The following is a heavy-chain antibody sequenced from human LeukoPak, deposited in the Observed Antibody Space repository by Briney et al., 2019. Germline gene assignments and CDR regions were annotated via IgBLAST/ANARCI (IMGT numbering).Heavy chain of an antibody. CDR2: IYYSGST. J-gene: IGHJ1*01. CDR1: GGSISSSSYY. Sequence: PSETLSLTCTVSGGSISSSSYYWGWIRQPPGKGLEWIGSIYYSGSTYYNPSLKSRVTISVDTSKNQFSLKLSSVTAADTAVYYCARTNRYYYDSSGYRPLYFQHWGQGTLVTVSS. V-gene: IGHV4-39*01. D-gene: IGHD3-22*01. CDR3: ARTNRYYYDSSGYRPLYFQH.